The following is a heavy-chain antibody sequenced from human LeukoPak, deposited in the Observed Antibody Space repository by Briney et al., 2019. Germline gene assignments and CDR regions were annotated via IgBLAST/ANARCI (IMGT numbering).Heavy chain of an antibody. CDR2: INPNSDGT. CDR3: AIVGEALDY. J-gene: IGHJ4*02. V-gene: IGHV1-2*02. CDR1: GYTFTGYN. D-gene: IGHD4-17*01. Sequence: ASVKVSCKASGYTFTGYNMHWVRQAPGQGLEWMGWINPNSDGTKYAQNFQGRVTMTRDTSISTAYMELSRLRSDDTAVYYCAIVGEALDYWGQGTLVTVSS.